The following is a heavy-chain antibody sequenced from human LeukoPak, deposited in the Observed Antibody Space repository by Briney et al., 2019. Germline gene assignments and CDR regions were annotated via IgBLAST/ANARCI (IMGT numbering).Heavy chain of an antibody. D-gene: IGHD2/OR15-2a*01. CDR1: GFTIGSYW. CDR3: ARAGYYGDDAFDL. V-gene: IGHV3-7*01. CDR2: IRQDGSEK. Sequence: GGSLRLSCAGSGFTIGSYWMSWGRQAPGKGREWVANIRQDGSEKYYVDSVKGRLTISRDNAKNSLYLQMNSLRAEDPGIYYCARAGYYGDDAFDLWGQGTMVTVSS. J-gene: IGHJ3*01.